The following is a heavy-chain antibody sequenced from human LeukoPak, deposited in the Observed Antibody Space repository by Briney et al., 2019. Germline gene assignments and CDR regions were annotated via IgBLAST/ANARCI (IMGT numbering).Heavy chain of an antibody. CDR3: ARVSGSWYQDWYFDL. CDR2: TYTSGST. Sequence: SETLSLTCTVSGGSISSYDWSWIRQPAGKGLEWIGRTYTSGSTNYNPSLKSRVTMSVDMSKNQFSLKLSSMIAADTAVYYCARVSGSWYQDWYFDLWGRGTLVTVPS. J-gene: IGHJ2*01. D-gene: IGHD6-13*01. CDR1: GGSISSYD. V-gene: IGHV4-4*07.